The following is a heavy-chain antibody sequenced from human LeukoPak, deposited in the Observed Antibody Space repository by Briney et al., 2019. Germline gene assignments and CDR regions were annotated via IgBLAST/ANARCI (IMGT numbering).Heavy chain of an antibody. V-gene: IGHV3-21*01. Sequence: SGGSLRLSCAASGFTIRTSIMNWVRQAPGKGLEWVSSISSTSTYIYYADSLKGRFTISRDNAKNSLYLQMNSLSAEDTAVYYCARITGGGGYYFEYWGQGTLVTVSS. CDR1: GFTIRTSI. J-gene: IGHJ4*02. CDR3: ARITGGGGYYFEY. CDR2: ISSTSTYI. D-gene: IGHD2-8*02.